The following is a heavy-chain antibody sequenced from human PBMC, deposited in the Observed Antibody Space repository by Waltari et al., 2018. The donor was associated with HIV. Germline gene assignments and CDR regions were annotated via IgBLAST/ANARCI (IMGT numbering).Heavy chain of an antibody. CDR1: GYTFTGYY. V-gene: IGHV1-2*02. CDR2: INPNSGGT. Sequence: QVRLVQTGAEVKKPGASATLSCKAAGYTFTGYYMQWVRQAPGHGPAWMGWINPNSGGTNYAQKFQGRVTMSRDTSISTAYMELSRLRSDDTAVYYCARDGHYYGSGSYYNSGVYGMDVWGQGTTVTVSS. D-gene: IGHD3-10*01. CDR3: ARDGHYYGSGSYYNSGVYGMDV. J-gene: IGHJ6*02.